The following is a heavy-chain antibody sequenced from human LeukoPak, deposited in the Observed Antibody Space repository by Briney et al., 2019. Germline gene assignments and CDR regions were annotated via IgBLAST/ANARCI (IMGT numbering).Heavy chain of an antibody. CDR1: GFTFSSYG. CDR3: AKEVHPYDSGTYYFDY. D-gene: IGHD3-10*01. Sequence: GGSLRLSCVGSGFTFSSYGMHWVRQAAGKGLEWVAFIRHDGSNEYYADSVKGRFTVSRDNSKNTLFLQMNSLRVEEMAVYYCAKEVHPYDSGTYYFDYWGRGTLVAVSS. J-gene: IGHJ4*02. V-gene: IGHV3-30*02. CDR2: IRHDGSNE.